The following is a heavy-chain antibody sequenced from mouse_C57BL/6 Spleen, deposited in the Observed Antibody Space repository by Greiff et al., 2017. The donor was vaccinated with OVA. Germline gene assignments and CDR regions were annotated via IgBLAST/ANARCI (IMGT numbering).Heavy chain of an antibody. V-gene: IGHV1-80*01. CDR3: ASGDSYYLGDY. CDR1: GYAFSSYW. D-gene: IGHD2-12*01. CDR2: IYPGDGDT. Sequence: VQLQQSGAELVKPGASVKISCKASGYAFSSYWMNWVKQRPGKGLEWIGQIYPGDGDTNYNGKFKGKATLTADQYSSTAYMQLSSLTSEDSAGDCCASGDSYYLGDYWGQGTSVTVSS. J-gene: IGHJ4*01.